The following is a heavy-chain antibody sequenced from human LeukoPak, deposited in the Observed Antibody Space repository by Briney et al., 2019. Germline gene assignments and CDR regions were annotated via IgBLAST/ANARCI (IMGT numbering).Heavy chain of an antibody. CDR3: AKLRGLSGSSENNWFDP. CDR2: ISGSGDAT. Sequence: GGSLRLSCVASGFTFTSYGMSWVRQAPGKRLEWVSGISGSGDATYYADSVKGRFTISRDNSKNTLYLQMNSLRAEETAVYYCAKLRGLSGSSENNWFDPWGQGTLVTVSS. J-gene: IGHJ5*02. CDR1: GFTFTSYG. D-gene: IGHD6-6*01. V-gene: IGHV3-23*01.